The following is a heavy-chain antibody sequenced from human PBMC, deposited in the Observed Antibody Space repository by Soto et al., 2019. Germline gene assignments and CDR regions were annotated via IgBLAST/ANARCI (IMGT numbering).Heavy chain of an antibody. CDR3: AREADVDIVATLLY. CDR2: IYYSGST. CDR1: GVSISSGDYY. J-gene: IGHJ4*02. Sequence: PSETLSLTCTVSGVSISSGDYYWSWIRQPPGKGLEWIGYIYYSGSTYYNPSLKGRFTISRDNSKNTLYLQMNSLRAEDTAVYYCAREADVDIVATLLYWGQGTLVTVSS. D-gene: IGHD5-12*01. V-gene: IGHV4-30-4*02.